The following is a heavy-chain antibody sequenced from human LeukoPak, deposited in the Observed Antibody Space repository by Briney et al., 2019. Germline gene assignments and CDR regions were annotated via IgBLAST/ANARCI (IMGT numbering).Heavy chain of an antibody. CDR1: GFPFIEYS. J-gene: IGHJ4*02. V-gene: IGHV3-48*01. CDR3: ARDHNYAFDN. CDR2: IGIDSGNT. D-gene: IGHD1-1*01. Sequence: GGSLRLSCTASGFPFIEYSMNWVRQAPGKGLEWISYIGIDSGNTKYADSVRGRFTISADKAKNSLYLQMNSLRVKVTAVYYCARDHNYAFDNWGQGTLVSVAS.